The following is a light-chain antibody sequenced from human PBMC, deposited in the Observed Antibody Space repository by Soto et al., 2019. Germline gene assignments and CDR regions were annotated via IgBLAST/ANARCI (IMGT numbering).Light chain of an antibody. J-gene: IGKJ4*01. V-gene: IGKV3-20*01. CDR2: DSS. CDR1: QTINNY. CDR3: QQYVDSPET. Sequence: EIVLTPSPGTLSLSPGERATLSCRDSQTINNYVAWYQQKPGQAPRVLIYDSSIRATGVPDRFSGSGSGTDFTLTISRLEPEDFAVYYCQQYVDSPETFGGGTKVEIK.